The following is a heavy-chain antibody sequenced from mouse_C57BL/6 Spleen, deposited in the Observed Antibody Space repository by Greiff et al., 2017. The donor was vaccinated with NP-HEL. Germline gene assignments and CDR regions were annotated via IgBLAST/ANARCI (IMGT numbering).Heavy chain of an antibody. CDR2: IDPEDGET. Sequence: EVQLQQSGAELVKPGASVKLSCTASGFNIKDYYMHWVKQRTEQGLEWIGRIDPEDGETKYAPKFQGKATITADTSSNTAYLQLSSLTAEDTAVYYCAREVPTVVVHYYFDYWGQGTTLTVSS. CDR3: AREVPTVVVHYYFDY. CDR1: GFNIKDYY. D-gene: IGHD1-1*01. V-gene: IGHV14-2*01. J-gene: IGHJ2*01.